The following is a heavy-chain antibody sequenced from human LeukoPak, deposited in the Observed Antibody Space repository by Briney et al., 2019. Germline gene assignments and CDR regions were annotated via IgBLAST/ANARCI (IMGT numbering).Heavy chain of an antibody. V-gene: IGHV3-11*04. CDR3: ARESVVVAATLDY. D-gene: IGHD2-15*01. CDR1: GFTFSDYY. CDR2: ISSSGSTI. Sequence: PGGSLRLSCAASGFTFSDYYMSWIRQAPGKGLEWVSYISSSGSTIYYADSVKGRFTISSDNAKNSLYLQMNSLRAEDTAVYYCARESVVVAATLDYWGQGTLVTVSS. J-gene: IGHJ4*02.